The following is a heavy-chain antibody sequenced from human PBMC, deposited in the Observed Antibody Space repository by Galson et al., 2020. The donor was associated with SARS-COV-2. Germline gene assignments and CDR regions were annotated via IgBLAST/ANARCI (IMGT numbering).Heavy chain of an antibody. Sequence: SETLSLTCTVSGGSISSSSYYWGWIRQPPGKGLEWIGSIYYSGSTYYNPSLKSRVTISVDTSKNQFSLKLSSVTAADTAVYYCARQDSVVVPAAIPSFVYYYYYYMNVWGKGTTVTVSS. CDR3: ARQDSVVVPAAIPSFVYYYYYYMNV. D-gene: IGHD2-2*02. V-gene: IGHV4-39*01. CDR1: GGSISSSSYY. J-gene: IGHJ6*03. CDR2: IYYSGST.